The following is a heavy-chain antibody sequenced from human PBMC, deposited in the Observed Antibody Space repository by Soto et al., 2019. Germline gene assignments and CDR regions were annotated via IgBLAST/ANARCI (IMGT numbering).Heavy chain of an antibody. CDR3: AKDRVDYYDSSGYYYSAFDI. D-gene: IGHD3-22*01. J-gene: IGHJ3*02. CDR2: ISSAGNNI. V-gene: IGHV3-48*03. Sequence: HPGGSLRLSCTASGFTFSSYEINWVRQAPGKGLEWISYISSAGNNIYYADSVKGRFTISRDNSKNTLYLQMNSLRAEDTAVYYCAKDRVDYYDSSGYYYSAFDIWGQGTMVTVSS. CDR1: GFTFSSYE.